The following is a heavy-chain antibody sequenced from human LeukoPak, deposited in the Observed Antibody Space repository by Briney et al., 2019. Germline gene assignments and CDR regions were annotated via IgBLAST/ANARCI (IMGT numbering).Heavy chain of an antibody. V-gene: IGHV5-51*01. CDR3: ARSRDYYDSSGYYYDY. Sequence: GESLKISCKGSGYSFTSYWIGWVRQMPGKGLEWMGIIYPGDSDTRYSPSFQGQVTISADKSISTAYLQWSSLKASDPAMYYCARSRDYYDSSGYYYDYWGQGTLVTVSS. D-gene: IGHD3-22*01. CDR2: IYPGDSDT. J-gene: IGHJ4*02. CDR1: GYSFTSYW.